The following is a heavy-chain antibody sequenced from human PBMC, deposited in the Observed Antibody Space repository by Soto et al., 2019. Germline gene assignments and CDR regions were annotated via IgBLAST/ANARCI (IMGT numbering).Heavy chain of an antibody. CDR1: GFTFSSNA. V-gene: IGHV3-23*01. CDR2: ISGSGGSI. J-gene: IGHJ4*02. CDR3: AKGAWLDS. Sequence: PGGSLRLSCAASGFTFSSNAMSWVRQAPGKGLEWVSAISGSGGSIFYADSVKGRFTISRDNSRNTLYLQMISLRAEDTALYYCAKGAWLDSWGQGSLVTVSS.